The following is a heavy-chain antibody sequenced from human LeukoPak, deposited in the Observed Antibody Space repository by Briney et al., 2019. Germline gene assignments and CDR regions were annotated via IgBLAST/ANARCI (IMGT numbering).Heavy chain of an antibody. CDR1: GGSISSYY. V-gene: IGHV4-59*01. D-gene: IGHD1-26*01. CDR2: IYHSGST. Sequence: SETLSLTCTVSGGSISSYYWSWIRQPPGKGLEWIGYIYHSGSTNYNPSLKSRVTISVDTSKNQFSLKLSSVTAADTAVYYCAREESIGKYQFLHDYWGQGTLVTVSS. J-gene: IGHJ4*02. CDR3: AREESIGKYQFLHDY.